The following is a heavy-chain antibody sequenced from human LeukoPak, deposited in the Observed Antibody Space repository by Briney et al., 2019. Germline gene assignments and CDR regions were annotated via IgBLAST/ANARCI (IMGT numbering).Heavy chain of an antibody. D-gene: IGHD3-3*01. CDR3: AKSLRSRVDPYYYYYMDV. Sequence: PGGSLRLSCAASGFTFSSYAMSWVRQAPGKGLEWVSAISGSGGSTYYADSVKGRFTISRDNSKNTLYLQMNSLRAEDTAVYYCAKSLRSRVDPYYYYYMDVWGKGTTVTVSS. J-gene: IGHJ6*03. CDR1: GFTFSSYA. CDR2: ISGSGGST. V-gene: IGHV3-23*01.